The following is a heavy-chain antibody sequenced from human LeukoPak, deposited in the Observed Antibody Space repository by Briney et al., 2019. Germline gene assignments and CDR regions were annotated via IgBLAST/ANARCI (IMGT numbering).Heavy chain of an antibody. J-gene: IGHJ6*03. V-gene: IGHV4-34*01. CDR1: GGSFSGYY. CDR3: ARARRGPYYYYYMDV. CDR2: INHSGST. Sequence: SETLSLTCAVYGGSFSGYYWSWIRQPPGKGLEWIGEINHSGSTNYNPSLKSRVTISVDTSKNQFSLKLSSVTAADTAVYYCARARRGPYYYYYMDVWGKGTTVTVSS.